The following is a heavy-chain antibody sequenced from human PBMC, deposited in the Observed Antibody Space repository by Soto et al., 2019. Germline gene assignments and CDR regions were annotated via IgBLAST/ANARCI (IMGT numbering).Heavy chain of an antibody. CDR3: ARFGSVVGATHYYYYGMDF. CDR2: IIPIFGTA. D-gene: IGHD1-26*01. CDR1: GGTFSSYA. Sequence: QVPLVQSGAEVKKPGSSVKVSCKASGGTFSSYAISWVRQAPGQGLEWMGGIIPIFGTANYAQKFQGRVTITADESTSTAYMELSSLRSEDTAVYYCARFGSVVGATHYYYYGMDFWGQGTTVTVSS. V-gene: IGHV1-69*01. J-gene: IGHJ6*02.